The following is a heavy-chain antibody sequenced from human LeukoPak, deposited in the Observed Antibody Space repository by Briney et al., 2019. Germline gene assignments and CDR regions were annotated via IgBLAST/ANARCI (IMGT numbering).Heavy chain of an antibody. CDR1: GGTFSSYA. D-gene: IGHD3-10*01. J-gene: IGHJ4*02. CDR2: IIPIFGTA. Sequence: SVKVSCKASGGTFSSYAISWVRQAPGQGLEWMGGIIPIFGTANYAQKFQGRVTITADESTSTAYMELSSLRSEDTAVYYCARTMARGYYFDYWGQGSLVTVSS. CDR3: ARTMARGYYFDY. V-gene: IGHV1-69*01.